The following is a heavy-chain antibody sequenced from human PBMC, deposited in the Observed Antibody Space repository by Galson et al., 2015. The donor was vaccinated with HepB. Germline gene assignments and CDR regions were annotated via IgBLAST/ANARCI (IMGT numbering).Heavy chain of an antibody. D-gene: IGHD2-21*01. CDR1: GYTFINHA. V-gene: IGHV1-18*01. CDR2: INTYNGNT. CDR3: ARASDFHFIYYDL. Sequence: SVKVSCKASGYTFINHAISWVRQAPGQGLEWMGWINTYNGNTHYAQKLQGRVTMTTDTSTSTAYMELRSLRSDDATVYYCARASDFHFIYYDLWGQVPLVPVSS. J-gene: IGHJ4*02.